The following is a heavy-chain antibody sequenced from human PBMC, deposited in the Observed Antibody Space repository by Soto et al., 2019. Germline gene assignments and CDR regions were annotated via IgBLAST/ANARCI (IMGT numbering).Heavy chain of an antibody. CDR2: IYYSGST. Sequence: PSESLCLTWIFSVGSISSYYWVWIRQPPGKGLDLIGYIYYSGSTNYNPSLRSRVTISVDTSKNQFSLKLRAVTAADTAVYYCARGGSLTTWEGWDWFDPWGRGTMVTVSS. D-gene: IGHD4-4*01. CDR1: VGSISSYY. V-gene: IGHV4-59*01. CDR3: ARGGSLTTWEGWDWFDP. J-gene: IGHJ5*02.